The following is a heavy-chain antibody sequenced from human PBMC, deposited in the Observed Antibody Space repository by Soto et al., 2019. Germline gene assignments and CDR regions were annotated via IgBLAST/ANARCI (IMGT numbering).Heavy chain of an antibody. CDR1: GFSLATSGVG. J-gene: IGHJ4*02. V-gene: IGHV2-5*02. Sequence: QITLRESGPTLVKPTQTLTLTCTFSGFSLATSGVGVGWVRQPPGKALEWLALIYWDDDKRYSPSLKSRLTITKDTSKNHVVLTMTNMDPVDTATYFCAHRLTLSADWNYGRFDYWGQGTLVTVSS. CDR3: AHRLTLSADWNYGRFDY. D-gene: IGHD1-7*01. CDR2: IYWDDDK.